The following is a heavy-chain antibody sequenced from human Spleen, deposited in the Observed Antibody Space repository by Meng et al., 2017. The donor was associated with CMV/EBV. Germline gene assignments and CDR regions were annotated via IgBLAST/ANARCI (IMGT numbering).Heavy chain of an antibody. J-gene: IGHJ5*02. CDR3: ARGGSGLLWFGENNWFDL. Sequence: SISSGSYYWNWIRQHPGKGLEWIGYIYYTGSTYYNPSFESRVTISVDTSNNQFSLSLSSVTAADTAVYFCARGGSGLLWFGENNWFDLWGQGTLVTVSS. CDR2: IYYTGST. CDR1: SISSGSYY. D-gene: IGHD3-10*01. V-gene: IGHV4-31*02.